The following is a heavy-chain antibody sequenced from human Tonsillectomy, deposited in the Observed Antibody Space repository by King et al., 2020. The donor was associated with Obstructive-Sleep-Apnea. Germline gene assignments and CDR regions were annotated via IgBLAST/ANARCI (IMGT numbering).Heavy chain of an antibody. Sequence: QLVQSGAEVKKPGASVKVSCKASGYSFTSNCISWVRQAPGQGLEWMGWSSANNGNTYYAQRFQGRVTMTTDTSTSKTYMELRILRSDDTAVYYCARALNAGSGSYCNGVVDYWGQGTPVTVSS. D-gene: IGHD3-10*01. CDR3: ARALNAGSGSYCNGVVDY. V-gene: IGHV1-18*01. CDR2: SSANNGNT. J-gene: IGHJ4*02. CDR1: GYSFTSNC.